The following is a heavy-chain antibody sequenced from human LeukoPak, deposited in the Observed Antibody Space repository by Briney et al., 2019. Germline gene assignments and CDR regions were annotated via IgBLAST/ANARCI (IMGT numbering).Heavy chain of an antibody. Sequence: GGSLRLSCAASGFTFNTYWMSWVREAPWKGLEWVANVKEDECEKYYVDSVKGRFTISRDNAKNSLYLQMNSLRAEDTAVYYCARVRSSYYYESSGYYHYDAFDIWGQGTMVTVSS. CDR1: GFTFNTYW. CDR3: ARVRSSYYYESSGYYHYDAFDI. J-gene: IGHJ3*02. CDR2: VKEDECEK. D-gene: IGHD3-22*01. V-gene: IGHV3-7*01.